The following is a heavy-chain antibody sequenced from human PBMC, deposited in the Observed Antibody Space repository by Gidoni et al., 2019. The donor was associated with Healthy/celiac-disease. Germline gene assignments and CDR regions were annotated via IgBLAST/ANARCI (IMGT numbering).Heavy chain of an antibody. J-gene: IGHJ4*02. CDR1: GFTFSSYS. CDR3: ASYDTAMVLFDY. D-gene: IGHD5-18*01. V-gene: IGHV3-21*01. CDR2: ISSSSSYI. Sequence: EVQLVESGGGLVKPGGSLRLSCAASGFTFSSYSMNWVRQAPGKGLEWFSSISSSSSYIYYADSVKGRFTISRDNAKNSLYLQMNSLRAEDTAVYYCASYDTAMVLFDYWGQGTLVTVSS.